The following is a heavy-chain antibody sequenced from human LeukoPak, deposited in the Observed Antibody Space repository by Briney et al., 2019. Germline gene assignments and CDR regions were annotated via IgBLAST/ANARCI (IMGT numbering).Heavy chain of an antibody. Sequence: ASETLSLTCTVSGGSISSYYWSWIRQPPGKGLEWIGSIYHSGSTYYNPSLKSRVTISVDTSKNQFSLKLSSLTAADTAVYYCATSGWYQTGVYWGQGTLVTVSS. D-gene: IGHD6-13*01. V-gene: IGHV4-59*12. CDR1: GGSISSYY. CDR3: ATSGWYQTGVY. J-gene: IGHJ4*02. CDR2: IYHSGST.